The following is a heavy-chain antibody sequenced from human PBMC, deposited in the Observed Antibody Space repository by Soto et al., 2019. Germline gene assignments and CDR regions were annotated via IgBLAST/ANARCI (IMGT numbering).Heavy chain of an antibody. D-gene: IGHD3-22*01. CDR3: ARGGASHNSGYYYFGL. CDR1: GFTFSSYD. CDR2: FGSSGDT. V-gene: IGHV3-13*04. Sequence: EVQLEESGGGLVQPGGSLRLSCAASGFTFSSYDMHWVRQVTGKGLEWVSTFGSSGDTYYPGSLKGRFTISRENAKNYLYLQMNILRAEDMAVYYCARGGASHNSGYYYFGLWGQGTLVTVSS. J-gene: IGHJ4*02.